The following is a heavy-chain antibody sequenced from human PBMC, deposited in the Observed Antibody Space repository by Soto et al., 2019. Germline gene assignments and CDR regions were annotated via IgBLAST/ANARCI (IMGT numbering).Heavy chain of an antibody. V-gene: IGHV4-30-4*02. Sequence: SETLSLTFTVSGGSISRRRLKWDLCRHSPGKGLEWIGDIYSDGSIFYNQSLRRRTYLSSEKTKNAVFLWLSSMGAPGTAVYYYARGKVGASGPSDVWGQGKLVTVSS. J-gene: IGHJ4*02. D-gene: IGHD1-26*01. CDR1: GGSISRRRLK. CDR3: ARGKVGASGPSDV. CDR2: IYSDGSI.